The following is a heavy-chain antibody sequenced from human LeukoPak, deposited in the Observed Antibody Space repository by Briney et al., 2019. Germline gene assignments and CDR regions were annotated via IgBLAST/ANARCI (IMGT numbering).Heavy chain of an antibody. CDR1: GYTFTGKS. J-gene: IGHJ4*02. CDR2: INPNSGAT. Sequence: GASVKVSCKASGYTFTGKSVHWVRQAPGQGLERMGRINPNSGATDYGQKFQGRVTMTRDTSISTVYMELDTLRSDDTAVYYCARELPFDYWGQGTLVTVSS. D-gene: IGHD3-10*01. V-gene: IGHV1-2*06. CDR3: ARELPFDY.